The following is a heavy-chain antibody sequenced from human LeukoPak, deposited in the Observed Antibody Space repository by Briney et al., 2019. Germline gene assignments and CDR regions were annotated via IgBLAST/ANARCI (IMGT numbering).Heavy chain of an antibody. V-gene: IGHV4-39*01. Sequence: SETLSLTCIVSGGSITSSNYYWGWIRQPPGKGLEWIGSICYSGSTYYNPSLKSRVIISVDTSKNEFSLKLSSVTAADTAVYYCARLDYSSNWFFDYWGQGTLVTVSS. CDR3: ARLDYSSNWFFDY. CDR1: GGSITSSNYY. D-gene: IGHD6-13*01. J-gene: IGHJ4*02. CDR2: ICYSGST.